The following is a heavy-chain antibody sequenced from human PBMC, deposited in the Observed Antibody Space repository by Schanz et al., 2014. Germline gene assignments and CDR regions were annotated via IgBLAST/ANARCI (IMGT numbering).Heavy chain of an antibody. CDR2: INPSSGTT. V-gene: IGHV1-46*03. J-gene: IGHJ4*02. CDR1: GYTFTSYY. Sequence: QVQLVQSGAEVKKPGASVKVSCEASGYTFTSYYIHWFRQAPGQGLEWMGKINPSSGTTRIAQNFQGRLAVTRDTSTSTVNMELSSLRSEDTAVYYCARGGFFDSTSFDSWGQGTLVTASS. CDR3: ARGGFFDSTSFDS. D-gene: IGHD2-2*01.